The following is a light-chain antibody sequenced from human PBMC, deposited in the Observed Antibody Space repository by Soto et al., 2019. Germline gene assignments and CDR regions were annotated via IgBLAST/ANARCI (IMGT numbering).Light chain of an antibody. CDR1: QSVSSSY. Sequence: EIVLTQSPGTLSLSPGERATLSCRASQSVSSSYLAWYQQKPGQAPRLLIYGASSRATGIPDRFSGSGSGTDFTLTIRGLEPEDFAVYYCQQYGSSPPSFGQGTKLEIK. CDR3: QQYGSSPPS. J-gene: IGKJ2*01. V-gene: IGKV3-20*01. CDR2: GAS.